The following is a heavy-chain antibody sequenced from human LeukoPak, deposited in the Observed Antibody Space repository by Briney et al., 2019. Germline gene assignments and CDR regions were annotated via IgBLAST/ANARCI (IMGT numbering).Heavy chain of an antibody. V-gene: IGHV1-46*01. CDR2: INPSGGST. D-gene: IGHD3-10*01. CDR3: ARGRRGGLLWFGESPLDY. CDR1: GYTFTSYY. Sequence: GASVKVSCKASGYTFTSYYMHWVRQAPGQGLEWMGIINPSGGSTSYAQKFQGRVTMTRDTSTSTVYMELSSLRSEDTAVYYCARGRRGGLLWFGESPLDYWGQGTLVTVSS. J-gene: IGHJ4*02.